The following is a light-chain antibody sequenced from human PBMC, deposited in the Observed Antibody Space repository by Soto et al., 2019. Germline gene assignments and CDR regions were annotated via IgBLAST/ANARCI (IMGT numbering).Light chain of an antibody. CDR2: YDS. Sequence: SYELTQPPSVSVAPGKTARITCGGNNLGSRGVHWYQQRPGQAPVMVIFYDSDRPSGIPERFSGSNSGNTAALTISRVEAGDEADYYCQVWDSSSDHYVFGTGTKLTVL. V-gene: IGLV3-21*04. CDR3: QVWDSSSDHYV. J-gene: IGLJ1*01. CDR1: NLGSRG.